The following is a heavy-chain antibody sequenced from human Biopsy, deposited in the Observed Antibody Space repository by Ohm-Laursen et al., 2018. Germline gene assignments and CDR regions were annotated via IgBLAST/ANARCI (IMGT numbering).Heavy chain of an antibody. CDR1: SYTFTDYN. D-gene: IGHD2-8*01. J-gene: IGHJ4*02. CDR2: INCKTGAT. CDR3: TRDPLNGHKHYDY. Sequence: ASVKVSCKTSSYTFTDYNIHWMRQAPGQGLEWLGYINCKTGATNYAQKFQGTFTMTRETSISTAYMAMGSLRSADTSIYYCTRDPLNGHKHYDYWGQGSLVTVSS. V-gene: IGHV1-2*02.